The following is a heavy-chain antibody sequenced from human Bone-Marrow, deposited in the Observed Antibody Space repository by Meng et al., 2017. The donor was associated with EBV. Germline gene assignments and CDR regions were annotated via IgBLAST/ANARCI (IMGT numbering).Heavy chain of an antibody. CDR3: ASSDCSSTSCYPRY. CDR2: IYHSGST. V-gene: IGHV4-30-2*01. J-gene: IGHJ4*02. D-gene: IGHD2-2*01. Sequence: HLQGSVPALVRRSQPPALTCAFAGGSISSCGYPWSWTRQPPGKGLQWIGYIYHSGSTYYNPSLKSRVTISVDRSKNQFSLKLSSVTAADTAVYYCASSDCSSTSCYPRYWGQGTLVTVSS. CDR1: GGSISSCGYP.